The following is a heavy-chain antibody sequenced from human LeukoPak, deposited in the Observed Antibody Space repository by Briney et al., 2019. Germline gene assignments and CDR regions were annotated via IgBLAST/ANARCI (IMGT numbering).Heavy chain of an antibody. CDR3: ANLYYYDSSGYYDWFDP. J-gene: IGHJ5*02. V-gene: IGHV3-23*01. D-gene: IGHD3-22*01. CDR2: ISGSGGST. CDR1: GFTFSSYA. Sequence: GGSLRLSCAASGFTFSSYAMSWVRQAPGKGLEWVSAISGSGGSTYCADSVKGRFTISRDNSKNTLYLQMNSLRAEDTAVYYCANLYYYDSSGYYDWFDPWGQGTLVTVSS.